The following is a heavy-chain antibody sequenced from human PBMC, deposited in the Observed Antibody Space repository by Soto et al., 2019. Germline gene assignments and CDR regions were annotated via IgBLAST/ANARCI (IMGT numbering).Heavy chain of an antibody. J-gene: IGHJ6*02. CDR2: IFDIGST. CDR3: ARDSRIALAGPPYYYNVMDV. V-gene: IGHV4-61*01. Sequence: SETLSLTCTVSGGSVNRGNNFWSWIRQPPGKGLEWIGNIFDIGSTNYNPSLEGRVTISLDKSKNQFSLQLSSVTAADTAVYYCARDSRIALAGPPYYYNVMDVWGQGTTVTVSS. D-gene: IGHD6-19*01. CDR1: GGSVNRGNNF.